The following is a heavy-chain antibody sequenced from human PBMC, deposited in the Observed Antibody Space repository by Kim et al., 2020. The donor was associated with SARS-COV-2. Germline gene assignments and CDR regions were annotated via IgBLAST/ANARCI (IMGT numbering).Heavy chain of an antibody. D-gene: IGHD7-27*01. CDR1: GFTFGHYW. V-gene: IGHV3-7*03. CDR2: INQDGSEE. Sequence: GGSLRLSCAASGFTFGHYWMSWVRQAPGKGLEWVANINQDGSEEYYVDSVKGHFTISRDNAKNLVYLQMNSLRVEDTAIYYCARDQSGSTEWGQGALVTVSS. J-gene: IGHJ4*02. CDR3: ARDQSGSTE.